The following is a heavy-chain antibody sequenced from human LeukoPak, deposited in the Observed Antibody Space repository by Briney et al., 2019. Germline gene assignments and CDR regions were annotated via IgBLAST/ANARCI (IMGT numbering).Heavy chain of an antibody. Sequence: PSETLSLTCTVSGGSISSSGSYWGWIRQPPGKGLDWIGSVYYSGNTYNPSLKSRVTISVDTSKNQFSLNLTSMNAADTAIYYCARVMAARREDLNWFDPWCQGTLVTVSS. CDR3: ARVMAARREDLNWFDP. V-gene: IGHV4-39*07. CDR2: VYYSGNT. J-gene: IGHJ5*02. CDR1: GGSISSSGSY. D-gene: IGHD6-6*01.